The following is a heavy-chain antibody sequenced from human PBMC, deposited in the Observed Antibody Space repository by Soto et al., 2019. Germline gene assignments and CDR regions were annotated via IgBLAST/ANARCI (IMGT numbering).Heavy chain of an antibody. CDR1: GGSISSGDYY. CDR2: IYHSGST. V-gene: IGHV4-30-4*01. J-gene: IGHJ5*02. CDR3: ARERPDGAGLEP. Sequence: QVQLQESGPGLVKPSQTLSLTCTVSGGSISSGDYYWSWIRQPPGKVLEWIGYIYHSGSTYYIPSLKSRVTISVDTSKNQFSLKLSSVTAADTAVYYCARERPDGAGLEPWGQGTLVTVSS. D-gene: IGHD6-6*01.